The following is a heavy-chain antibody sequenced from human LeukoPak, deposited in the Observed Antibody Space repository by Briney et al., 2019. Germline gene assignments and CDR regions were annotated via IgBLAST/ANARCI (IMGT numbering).Heavy chain of an antibody. D-gene: IGHD6-19*01. CDR3: ARVAVAGTLDY. Sequence: PGRSLRLSCAASGFTFSSYGMHWVRQAPGKGLEWVAVISYDGSNKYYADSVKGRFTISRDNSKNTLYLQMNSLRAEDTAVYYCARVAVAGTLDYWGQGTLVTVSS. V-gene: IGHV3-30*03. J-gene: IGHJ4*02. CDR2: ISYDGSNK. CDR1: GFTFSSYG.